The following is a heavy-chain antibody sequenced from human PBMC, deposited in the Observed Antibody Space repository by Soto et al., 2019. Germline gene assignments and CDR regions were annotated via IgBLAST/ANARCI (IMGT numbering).Heavy chain of an antibody. D-gene: IGHD3-22*01. V-gene: IGHV4-4*02. CDR2: IHHLGGT. J-gene: IGHJ5*01. CDR1: GGSISTSNW. Sequence: SETLSLTCAVSGGSISTSNWLSWVRQAPGKGLEWIGEIHHLGGTNYNPSLKSRVSISVDKSKNQFSLKLSSVTAPDTAVYYCARLGGFYQSLDSWGQGTLVTVSS. CDR3: ARLGGFYQSLDS.